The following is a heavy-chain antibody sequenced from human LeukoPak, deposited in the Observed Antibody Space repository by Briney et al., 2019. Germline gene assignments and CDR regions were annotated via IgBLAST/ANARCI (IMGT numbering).Heavy chain of an antibody. V-gene: IGHV3-7*01. D-gene: IGHD3-9*01. CDR1: GFTFTNYW. Sequence: PGGSLRLSCAASGFTFTNYWMSWVRQAPGKGLEWVADIKQDRSEKYYVDSVKGGFTIYRDNAKNSLYLQMNRLRDKDTGVYYCARDHGAINYDILTGYYRNWGPFYYWGQGTLVTVSS. J-gene: IGHJ4*02. CDR2: IKQDRSEK. CDR3: ARDHGAINYDILTGYYRNWGPFYY.